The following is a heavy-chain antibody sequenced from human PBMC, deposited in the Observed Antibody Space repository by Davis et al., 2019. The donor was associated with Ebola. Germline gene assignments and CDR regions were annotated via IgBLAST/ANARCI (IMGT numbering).Heavy chain of an antibody. CDR3: ATRVTTEYYFDY. D-gene: IGHD4-17*01. CDR1: GGSISSGGYS. V-gene: IGHV4-30-2*05. Sequence: MPSETLSLTCAVSGGSISSGGYSWSWIRQPPGKGLEWIGYIYYSGSTYYNPSLKRRVTISVDTSKNQFSLKLSSVTAADTAVYYCATRVTTEYYFDYWGQGTLVTVSS. J-gene: IGHJ4*02. CDR2: IYYSGST.